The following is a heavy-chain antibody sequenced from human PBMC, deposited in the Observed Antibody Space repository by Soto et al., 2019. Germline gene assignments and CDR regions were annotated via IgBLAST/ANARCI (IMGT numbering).Heavy chain of an antibody. CDR3: ARHMYSSSWYIRVGGWFDP. Sequence: QVQLQESGPGLVKPSGTLSLTCAVSSGSISSSNWWSWVRQPPGKGLEWIGEIYHSGSTNYNPSLKSRVTLSVDKSKNQFSLKLSSVTAADTAVYYCARHMYSSSWYIRVGGWFDPWGQGTLVTVSS. CDR2: IYHSGST. D-gene: IGHD6-13*01. J-gene: IGHJ5*02. V-gene: IGHV4-4*02. CDR1: SGSISSSNW.